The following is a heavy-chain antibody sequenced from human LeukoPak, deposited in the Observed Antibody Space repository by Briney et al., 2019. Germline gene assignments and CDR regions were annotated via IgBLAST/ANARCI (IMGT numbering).Heavy chain of an antibody. V-gene: IGHV1-69*05. Sequence: ASVKVSCKASGGTFSSYAISWVRQAPGQGLEWMGGIIPIFGTANYAQKFQGRVTMTRDMSTSTVYMELSSLRSEDTAVCYCARDLAARGGAFDIWGQGTMVTVSS. CDR1: GGTFSSYA. CDR2: IIPIFGTA. CDR3: ARDLAARGGAFDI. D-gene: IGHD6-6*01. J-gene: IGHJ3*02.